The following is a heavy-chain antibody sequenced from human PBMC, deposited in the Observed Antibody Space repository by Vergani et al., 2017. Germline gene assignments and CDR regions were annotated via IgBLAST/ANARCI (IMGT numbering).Heavy chain of an antibody. Sequence: QVQLVESGGGVVQPGGSLRLSCAASGFTFSSYGMHWVRQAPGKGLEWVAFIRYDGSNKYYADSVKGRFTISRDNSKNTLYLQMNSLRAEDTAVYYCAKRDRYYDILTGYYNYGMDVWGQGTMVTVSS. CDR3: AKRDRYYDILTGYYNYGMDV. CDR2: IRYDGSNK. D-gene: IGHD3-9*01. V-gene: IGHV3-30*02. J-gene: IGHJ6*02. CDR1: GFTFSSYG.